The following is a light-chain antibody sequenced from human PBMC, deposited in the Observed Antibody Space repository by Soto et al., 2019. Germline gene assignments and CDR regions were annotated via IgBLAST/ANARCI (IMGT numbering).Light chain of an antibody. Sequence: DIQLTQSPSFLSASVGDRVTITCRASQSISSWLAWYQQKPGKAPKLLIYDASSLESGVPSRFSGSGSGTEFTLTISSLQPDDFATYYCQQYNSYLLTFGGGTKVDIK. CDR3: QQYNSYLLT. J-gene: IGKJ4*01. V-gene: IGKV1-5*01. CDR1: QSISSW. CDR2: DAS.